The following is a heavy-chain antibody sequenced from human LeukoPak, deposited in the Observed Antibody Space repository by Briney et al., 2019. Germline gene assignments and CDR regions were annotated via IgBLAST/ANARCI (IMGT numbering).Heavy chain of an antibody. V-gene: IGHV1-18*01. CDR2: ISAYNGNT. Sequence: GASVKVSCKASGYTFTSYGISWVRQAPGQGLEWMGWISAYNGNTNYAQKLQGRVTMTTDTSTSTAYMELRSLRSDDTAVYYCARAGATVTTSVGQAFDYWGQGTLVTVSS. CDR1: GYTFTSYG. J-gene: IGHJ4*02. CDR3: ARAGATVTTSVGQAFDY. D-gene: IGHD4-17*01.